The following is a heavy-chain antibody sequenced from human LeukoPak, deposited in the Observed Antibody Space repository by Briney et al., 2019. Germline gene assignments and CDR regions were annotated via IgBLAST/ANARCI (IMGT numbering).Heavy chain of an antibody. CDR1: GGTFSSYA. CDR3: TSPLGDYGDYRHFDY. D-gene: IGHD4-17*01. J-gene: IGHJ4*02. Sequence: GASVKVSCKASGGTFSSYAISWVRQAPGQGLEWMGRINPNSGGTNYAQKFQGRVTLTRDTSISTAYMELCRLRSDDTAVYYCTSPLGDYGDYRHFDYWGQGTLVTVSS. CDR2: INPNSGGT. V-gene: IGHV1-2*06.